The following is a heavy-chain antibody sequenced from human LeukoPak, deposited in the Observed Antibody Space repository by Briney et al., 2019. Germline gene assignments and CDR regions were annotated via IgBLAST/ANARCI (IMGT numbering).Heavy chain of an antibody. CDR2: IYYSGST. Sequence: PSETLSLTCTVSGGSISSYYWSWIRQPPGKGREWIGYIYYSGSTNYNPSLKSRVTISVAPSKNQFSLKLSSVTAADTAVYYCARLSPLYCSGGSCYSARYFDYWGQGTLVTVSS. V-gene: IGHV4-59*08. CDR1: GGSISSYY. D-gene: IGHD2-15*01. CDR3: ARLSPLYCSGGSCYSARYFDY. J-gene: IGHJ4*02.